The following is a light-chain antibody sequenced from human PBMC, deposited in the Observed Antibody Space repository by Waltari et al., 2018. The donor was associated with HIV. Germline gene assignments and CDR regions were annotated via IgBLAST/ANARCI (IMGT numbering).Light chain of an antibody. Sequence: QPVLPPPPSASASLGASVKLTCTLSSGPSSYAIAWHQQQPEKGPRYLMKLNSDGSHSKGDGIPDRFSGSSSGAERYLTISSLQSEDEADYYCQTWGTGIRVFGGGTKLTVL. V-gene: IGLV4-69*01. J-gene: IGLJ2*01. CDR1: SGPSSYA. CDR3: QTWGTGIRV. CDR2: LNSDGSH.